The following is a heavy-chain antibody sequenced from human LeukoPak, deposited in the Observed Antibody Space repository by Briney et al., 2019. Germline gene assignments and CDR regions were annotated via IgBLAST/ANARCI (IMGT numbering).Heavy chain of an antibody. CDR3: ARVGMGSSSWYVDY. V-gene: IGHV4-38-2*01. CDR1: GYSISSGYY. Sequence: PSETLSLTCAVSGYSISSGYYWGWIRQPPGKGLEWIGSIYYSGSTYYNPSLKSRVTISVDTSKNQFSLKLSSVTAADTAVYYCARVGMGSSSWYVDYWGQGTLVTVSS. D-gene: IGHD6-13*01. CDR2: IYYSGST. J-gene: IGHJ4*02.